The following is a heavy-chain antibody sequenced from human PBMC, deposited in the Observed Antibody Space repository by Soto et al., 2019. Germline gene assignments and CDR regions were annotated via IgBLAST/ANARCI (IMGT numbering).Heavy chain of an antibody. Sequence: SETLSLTCAVYGGSFSGYYWSWIRQPPGKGLEWIGEINHSGSTNYNPSLKSRVTISVDTSKNQFSLKLSSVTAADTAVYYCARNRIDYYDSSGYQNPRFDYWGQGTLVTVSS. CDR1: GGSFSGYY. D-gene: IGHD3-22*01. CDR2: INHSGST. J-gene: IGHJ4*02. CDR3: ARNRIDYYDSSGYQNPRFDY. V-gene: IGHV4-34*01.